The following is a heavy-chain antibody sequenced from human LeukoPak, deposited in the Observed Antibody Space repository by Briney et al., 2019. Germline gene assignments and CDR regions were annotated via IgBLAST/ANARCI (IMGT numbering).Heavy chain of an antibody. V-gene: IGHV3-30*04. CDR3: ARGLYYYYMDV. D-gene: IGHD6-19*01. CDR2: ISYDGSNK. J-gene: IGHJ6*03. CDR1: GFTFSSYA. Sequence: PGGSLRLSCAASGFTFSSYAMHWVRQAPGKGLEWVAVISYDGSNKYYADSVKGRFTISRDNSKNTLYLQMNSLRAEGTAVYYCARGLYYYYMDVWGKGTTVTASS.